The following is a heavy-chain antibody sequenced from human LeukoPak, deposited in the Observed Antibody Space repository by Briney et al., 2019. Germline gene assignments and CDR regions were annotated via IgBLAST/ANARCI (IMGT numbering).Heavy chain of an antibody. CDR2: ISSSDGTI. CDR1: GFTFSDYY. J-gene: IGHJ5*02. D-gene: IGHD6-19*01. CDR3: ASSGWYSTPNWFDP. V-gene: IGHV3-11*04. Sequence: GGSLRLSCAASGFTFSDYYMSWIRQAPGKGLEWVSYISSSDGTIYYADSVKGRFTISRDNAKNSLYLQMNSLRAEDTAMYYCASSGWYSTPNWFDPWGQGTLVIVSS.